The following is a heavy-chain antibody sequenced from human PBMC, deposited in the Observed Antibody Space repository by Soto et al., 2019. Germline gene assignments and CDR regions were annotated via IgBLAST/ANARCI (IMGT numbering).Heavy chain of an antibody. CDR2: IYFSGTT. V-gene: IGHV4-31*03. D-gene: IGHD3-22*01. J-gene: IGHJ5*02. CDR3: ARRDRSGFSYWLDT. CDR1: GGSISSGDYY. Sequence: QVQLQESGPGLVKPSQTLSLTCTVSGGSISSGDYYWSWIRQHPGKGLEWIGTIYFSGTTYYNPSLKSRVTISGDTSKNQFSLHLSSVTAADTAVYYCARRDRSGFSYWLDTWGQGTLVTVSS.